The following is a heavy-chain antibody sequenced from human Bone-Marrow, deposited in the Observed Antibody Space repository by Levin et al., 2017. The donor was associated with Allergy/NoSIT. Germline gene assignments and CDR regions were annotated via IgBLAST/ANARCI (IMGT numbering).Heavy chain of an antibody. CDR3: AKVYYDYVWGTYRDALDAFHI. D-gene: IGHD3-16*02. V-gene: IGHV3-30*18. CDR2: ISYDGSNK. J-gene: IGHJ3*02. Sequence: AGGSLRLSCAVSGFSFTLFGMHWVRQAPGKGLEWVAFISYDGSNKYYADSVKGRFTISRDNSKKNLFLQINSLRPEDTAIYYCAKVYYDYVWGTYRDALDAFHIWGQGTMVTVSS. CDR1: GFSFTLFG.